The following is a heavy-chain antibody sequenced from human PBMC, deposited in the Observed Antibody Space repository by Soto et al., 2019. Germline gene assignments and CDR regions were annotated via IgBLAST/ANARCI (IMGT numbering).Heavy chain of an antibody. D-gene: IGHD2-2*01. J-gene: IGHJ4*02. CDR1: GYTFTSNG. CDR2: MNPNSGTT. CDR3: AREAAALGNDY. V-gene: IGHV1-8*02. Sequence: ASVKVSCKDSGYTFTSNGIRWVRQAPGQGLEWMGWMNPNSGTTGYAQKFQGRVTMTRNTSISTAYMELSSLRSEDTAVYYCAREAAALGNDYWGQGTLVTVSS.